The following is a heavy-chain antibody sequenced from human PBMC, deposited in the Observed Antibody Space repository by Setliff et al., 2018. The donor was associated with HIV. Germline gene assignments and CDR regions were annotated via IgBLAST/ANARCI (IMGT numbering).Heavy chain of an antibody. CDR3: AREGELHYYDSSGYPPFDY. CDR1: GYTFNNYG. D-gene: IGHD3-22*01. CDR2: INTHSGYT. V-gene: IGHV1-18*01. J-gene: IGHJ4*02. Sequence: ASVKVSCKASGYTFNNYGISWVRQAPGQGLEWMGWINTHSGYTKYAQKFQGRVTMTTHTSTNTAYMELSRLRSDDTAVYYCAREGELHYYDSSGYPPFDYWGQGTLVTVSS.